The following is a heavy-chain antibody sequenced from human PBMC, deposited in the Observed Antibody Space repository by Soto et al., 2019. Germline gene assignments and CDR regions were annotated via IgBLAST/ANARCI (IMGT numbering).Heavy chain of an antibody. CDR1: GFRFSEHS. V-gene: IGHV3-48*02. Sequence: LVESGGGLVYPGGSLTLSCVGSGFRFSEHSMNWVRQAPGKGLQWVSYISSSSDSTYYADSVKGRFTVSRDNGKNALFLQMNSLRDDDTATYYCARLPKGSLVTAWGQGVRVTVSS. CDR2: ISSSSDST. CDR3: ARLPKGSLVTA. D-gene: IGHD2-21*02. J-gene: IGHJ4*02.